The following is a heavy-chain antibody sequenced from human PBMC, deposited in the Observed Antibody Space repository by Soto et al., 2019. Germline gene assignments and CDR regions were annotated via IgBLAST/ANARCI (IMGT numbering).Heavy chain of an antibody. J-gene: IGHJ4*02. Sequence: GGSLRLSCAASGFTFSSYGMHWVRQAPGKGLEWVAVISYDGSNKYYADSVKGRFTISRDNSKNTLYLQMNSLRAEDTAVYYCAKDRREGYYYDSSGYDYWGQGTLVTVSS. D-gene: IGHD3-22*01. V-gene: IGHV3-30*18. CDR3: AKDRREGYYYDSSGYDY. CDR2: ISYDGSNK. CDR1: GFTFSSYG.